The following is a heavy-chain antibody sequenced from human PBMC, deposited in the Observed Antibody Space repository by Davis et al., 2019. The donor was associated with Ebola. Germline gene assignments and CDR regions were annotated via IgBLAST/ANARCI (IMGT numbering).Heavy chain of an antibody. D-gene: IGHD1-26*01. CDR2: ISYDGSNK. CDR3: AKVELSDY. Sequence: PGGSLRLSCAASGFTFSSYGMHWVRQAPGKGLEWVAVISYDGSNKYYADSVKGRFTISRDNSKNTLYRQMNSLRAEDTAVYYCAKVELSDYWGQGTLVTVSS. V-gene: IGHV3-30*18. J-gene: IGHJ4*02. CDR1: GFTFSSYG.